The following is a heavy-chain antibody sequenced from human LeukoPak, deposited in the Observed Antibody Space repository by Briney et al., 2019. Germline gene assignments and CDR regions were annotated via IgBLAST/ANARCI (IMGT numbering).Heavy chain of an antibody. CDR3: ARGPYCSGGSCYLVNYYYYYMDV. Sequence: SETLSLTCAVYGGSFSGYYWSWIRQPPGKGLEWIGEINHSGSTNYNPSLKSRVTISVDTSKNQFSLKLSSVTAADTAVYYCARGPYCSGGSCYLVNYYYYYMDVWGKGTTVTVSS. CDR2: INHSGST. CDR1: GGSFSGYY. J-gene: IGHJ6*03. D-gene: IGHD2-15*01. V-gene: IGHV4-34*01.